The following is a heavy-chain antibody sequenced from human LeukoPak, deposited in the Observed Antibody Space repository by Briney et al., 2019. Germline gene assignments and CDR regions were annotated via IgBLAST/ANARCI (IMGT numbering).Heavy chain of an antibody. Sequence: ASVKVSCKASGYTFTSYDVNWVRQATGQGLEWMGWMNPNSGNTGYAQKFQGRVAITRNTSISTAYMELSSLRSEDTAVYYCARPARNNYDILTGHELADSYYYYMDVWGKGTTVTVSS. V-gene: IGHV1-8*01. J-gene: IGHJ6*03. D-gene: IGHD3-9*01. CDR3: ARPARNNYDILTGHELADSYYYYMDV. CDR1: GYTFTSYD. CDR2: MNPNSGNT.